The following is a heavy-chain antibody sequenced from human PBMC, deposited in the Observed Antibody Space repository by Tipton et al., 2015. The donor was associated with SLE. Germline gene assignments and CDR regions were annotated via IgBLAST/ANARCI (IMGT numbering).Heavy chain of an antibody. CDR3: ATSKMGPSQGGMDV. V-gene: IGHV3-53*01. Sequence: SLRLSCAASGFTVSSNYISWVRQAPGKGLKWVLVMYPAGSTYYADSVTGRFTVSRDKSKNTLYLQMNSLRVEDTAVYYCATSKMGPSQGGMDVWGQETTVTVSS. D-gene: IGHD1-26*01. CDR1: GFTVSSNY. J-gene: IGHJ6*02. CDR2: MYPAGST.